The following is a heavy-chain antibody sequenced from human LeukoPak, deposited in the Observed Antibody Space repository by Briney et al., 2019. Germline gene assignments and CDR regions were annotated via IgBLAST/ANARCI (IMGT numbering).Heavy chain of an antibody. CDR3: AKDMGGGRGELLFGYFDY. V-gene: IGHV3-9*01. J-gene: IGHJ4*02. CDR2: ISRASASI. CDR1: GFTFDDYA. D-gene: IGHD2-21*02. Sequence: GRSLRLSCAASGFTFDDYAMHSARQPPGKGLESVSGISRASASISYADSVKGRFTTSRDNAKNSLYLQMNSLRAEDTALYYCAKDMGGGRGELLFGYFDYWGQGTLVTVSS.